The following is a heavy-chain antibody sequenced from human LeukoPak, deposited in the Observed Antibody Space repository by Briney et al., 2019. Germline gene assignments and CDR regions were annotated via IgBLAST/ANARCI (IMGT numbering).Heavy chain of an antibody. Sequence: GGSLRLSCAASGFTVSSNYMSWVRQAPGKGLEWVSVIYSGGSTYYADSVKGRFTISRDNSKNTLYLQMNGLRAEDTAVYYCARALLYSSGCAFDYWGQGTLVTVSS. V-gene: IGHV3-66*01. J-gene: IGHJ4*02. CDR1: GFTVSSNY. CDR2: IYSGGST. D-gene: IGHD6-19*01. CDR3: ARALLYSSGCAFDY.